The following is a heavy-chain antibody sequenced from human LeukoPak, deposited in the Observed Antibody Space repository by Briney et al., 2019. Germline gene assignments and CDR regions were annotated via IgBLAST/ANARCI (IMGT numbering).Heavy chain of an antibody. CDR3: AKGHYDFWSGPPNP. D-gene: IGHD3-3*01. J-gene: IGHJ5*02. CDR2: ISGSGGST. V-gene: IGHV3-23*01. CDR1: GFTFSSYA. Sequence: GGSLRLSCAASGFTFSSYAMSWVRQAPGMGLEWVSAISGSGGSTYYADSVKGRFTISRDNSKNTLYLQMNSLRAEDTAVYYCAKGHYDFWSGPPNPWGQGTLVTVSS.